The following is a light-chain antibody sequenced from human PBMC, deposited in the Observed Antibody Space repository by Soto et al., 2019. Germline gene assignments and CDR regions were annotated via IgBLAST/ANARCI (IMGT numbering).Light chain of an antibody. CDR3: LQHDSFPRT. CDR2: GTS. J-gene: IGKJ1*01. CDR1: QGIGNN. Sequence: DIQMTQSPSSLFASVGDRVSITCRARQGIGNNLGWYQQKPGEAPKRLIYGTSSLQSGVPSRFSGSGSGTEFTLTISSLRPEDFATYYCLQHDSFPRTFGPGTKLEIK. V-gene: IGKV1-17*01.